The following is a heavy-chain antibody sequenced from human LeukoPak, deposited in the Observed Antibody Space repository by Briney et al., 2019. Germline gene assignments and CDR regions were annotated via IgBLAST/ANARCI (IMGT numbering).Heavy chain of an antibody. D-gene: IGHD6-19*01. CDR2: INHSGST. V-gene: IGHV4-34*01. Sequence: PSETLSLTCAVYGGSFSGYYWSWIRQPPGKGLEWIGEINHSGSTNYNPSLKSRVTISVDTSKNQFSLKLSSVTAADTAVYYCAGLAVVGIPYFDYWGQGTLVTVSS. CDR3: AGLAVVGIPYFDY. J-gene: IGHJ4*02. CDR1: GGSFSGYY.